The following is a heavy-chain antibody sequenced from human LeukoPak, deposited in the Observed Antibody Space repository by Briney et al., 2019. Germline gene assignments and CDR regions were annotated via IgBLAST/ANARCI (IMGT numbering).Heavy chain of an antibody. CDR3: AKGEPYYYDSSGYPLFDY. CDR2: ISYDGSNK. D-gene: IGHD3-22*01. Sequence: PGGSLRLSCAASGATFSSYSMNWVRQAPGKGLEWVAVISYDGSNKYYADSVKGRFTLSRDNSKNTLYLQMNSLRAEDTAVYYCAKGEPYYYDSSGYPLFDYWGQGTLVTVSS. CDR1: GATFSSYS. V-gene: IGHV3-30*18. J-gene: IGHJ4*02.